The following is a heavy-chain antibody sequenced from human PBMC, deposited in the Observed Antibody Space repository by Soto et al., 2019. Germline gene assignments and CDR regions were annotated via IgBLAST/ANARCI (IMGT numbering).Heavy chain of an antibody. D-gene: IGHD2-2*01. CDR3: AKDLSTSSWFDA. V-gene: IGHV3-30*18. Sequence: QVQLVESGGGVVQPGRSLTLSCAASGFTFSDYAMHWVRQAPGKGLEWVAVISYDGRNKWYADSVKGRFTISRDSSKSTLYLQMNSLRGEDTAIYYCAKDLSTSSWFDAWGQGTLVTVSS. CDR2: ISYDGRNK. CDR1: GFTFSDYA. J-gene: IGHJ5*02.